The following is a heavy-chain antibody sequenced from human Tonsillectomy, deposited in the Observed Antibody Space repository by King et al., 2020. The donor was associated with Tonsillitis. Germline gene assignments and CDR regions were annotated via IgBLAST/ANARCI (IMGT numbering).Heavy chain of an antibody. D-gene: IGHD3-3*01. CDR3: ARLLEWPNWFDP. CDR2: INSDGSST. V-gene: IGHV3-74*01. J-gene: IGHJ5*02. Sequence: VQLVESGGGLVQPGGSLRLSCAASGFTFSSYWMHWVRQAPGKGLVWVSRINSDGSSTSYAESVKGRFTISRANAKNTLYMQMNSLRAEDTAVYYCARLLEWPNWFDPWGQGTLVTVSS. CDR1: GFTFSSYW.